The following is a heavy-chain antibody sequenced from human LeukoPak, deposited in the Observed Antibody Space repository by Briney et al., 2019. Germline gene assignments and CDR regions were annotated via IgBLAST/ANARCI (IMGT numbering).Heavy chain of an antibody. CDR3: ARDSIAAPGRPFDY. V-gene: IGHV3-21*01. J-gene: IGHJ4*02. Sequence: GGSLRLSCAASGFTFSSYGMNWDRQAPGKGLEWVSSISSSSSYIYYADSVKGRFTISRDNAKNSLYLQMNSLRAEDTAVYFCARDSIAAPGRPFDYWGQGTLVTVSS. CDR1: GFTFSSYG. CDR2: ISSSSSYI. D-gene: IGHD6-13*01.